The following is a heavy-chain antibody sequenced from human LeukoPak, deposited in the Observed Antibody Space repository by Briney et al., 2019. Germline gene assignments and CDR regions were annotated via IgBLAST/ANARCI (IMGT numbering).Heavy chain of an antibody. J-gene: IGHJ1*01. CDR1: GFTFSGYS. D-gene: IGHD3-22*01. CDR2: ISSSSSYI. CDR3: ARDLFDYYDSSGYFSFYFQH. Sequence: GGSLRLSCAASGFTFSGYSMNWVRQAPGKGLEWVSSISSSSSYIYYADSVKGRFTISRDNAKNSLYLQMNSLRAEDTAVYYCARDLFDYYDSSGYFSFYFQHWGQGTLVTVSS. V-gene: IGHV3-21*01.